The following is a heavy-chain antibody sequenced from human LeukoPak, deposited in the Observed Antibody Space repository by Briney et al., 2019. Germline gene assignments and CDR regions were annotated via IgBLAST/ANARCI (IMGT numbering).Heavy chain of an antibody. CDR1: GFTFSSYG. CDR3: MKHYDVIVVVTTHYFDY. J-gene: IGHJ4*02. CDR2: LRYDGSNK. V-gene: IGHV3-30*02. Sequence: AGYLRLSCAASGFTFSSYGMHWVRQAPGKGLEWVVFLRYDGSNKYYADSVKGRFTISRDNSKNTLYLQMNSLRAEDTSVYSCMKHYDVIVVVTTHYFDYWGQGTLVTVSS. D-gene: IGHD2-15*01.